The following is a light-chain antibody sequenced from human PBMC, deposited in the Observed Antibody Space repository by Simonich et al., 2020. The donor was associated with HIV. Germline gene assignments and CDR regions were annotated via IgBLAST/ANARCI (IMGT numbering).Light chain of an antibody. CDR1: QSISSSY. Sequence: EIVLTQSPGTLSLSPGERATLSCRASQSISSSYLAWYQQKPGQSPRLLIYGASNRATGIPARFSGSGSGTEFTLTISSMQSEDFAVYYCQQYNYWLITFGQGTRLEIK. CDR2: GAS. CDR3: QQYNYWLIT. J-gene: IGKJ5*01. V-gene: IGKV3-15*01.